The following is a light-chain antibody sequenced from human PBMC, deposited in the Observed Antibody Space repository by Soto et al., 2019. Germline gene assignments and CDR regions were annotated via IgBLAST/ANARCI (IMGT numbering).Light chain of an antibody. CDR2: WAS. CDR3: QQYFTTPYT. V-gene: IGKV4-1*01. J-gene: IGKJ2*01. CDR1: RSVFYNSNNKNY. Sequence: DIVMTQSPESLAVSLGERATINCKTSRSVFYNSNNKNYLAWYQQKPGQSPKLLLYWASTRESGVPDRFSGGGSVTDFTLTISSLQAEDVAVYFCQQYFTTPYTFGQGTRLEIK.